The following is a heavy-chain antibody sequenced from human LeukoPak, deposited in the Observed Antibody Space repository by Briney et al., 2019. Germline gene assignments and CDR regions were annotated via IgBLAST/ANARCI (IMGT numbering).Heavy chain of an antibody. J-gene: IGHJ4*02. CDR3: ARHLSGGTYPLDY. D-gene: IGHD1-26*01. CDR2: IKYSETT. Sequence: SETLSLTCTVSGGSISTYYWSWFRQPAGKALEWIGYIKYSETTNHNPSLASRVTISVDTAKNQLSLKLSSVTAADTAVYYCARHLSGGTYPLDYWGQGTLVTVSS. CDR1: GGSISTYY. V-gene: IGHV4-59*08.